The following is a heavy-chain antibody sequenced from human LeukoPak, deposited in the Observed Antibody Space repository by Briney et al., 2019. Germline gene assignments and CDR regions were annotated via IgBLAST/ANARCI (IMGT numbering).Heavy chain of an antibody. CDR1: GFTFSSYG. D-gene: IGHD3-22*01. Sequence: PGGSLRLSCAASGFTFSSYGMHWVRQAPGKGLEWVAFIRYDGSNKYYADSVKGRFTISRDNSKKTLYLQMNSLTADDTAVYYCAKKPYYDSSGSQRPFDYWRQGTLVTVSS. V-gene: IGHV3-30*02. CDR3: AKKPYYDSSGSQRPFDY. CDR2: IRYDGSNK. J-gene: IGHJ4*02.